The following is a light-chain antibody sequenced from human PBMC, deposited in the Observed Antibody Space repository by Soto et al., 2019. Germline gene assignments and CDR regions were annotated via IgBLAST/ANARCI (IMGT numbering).Light chain of an antibody. CDR2: SSS. V-gene: IGKV1-39*01. CDR3: QQNYSTPRT. Sequence: DIQITPSPSYTSASVGDRATITSPAIQSITSYLNWYQQKPGKAPKLLIYSSSSLQSGVPSRFSGSGSGTDFTLTISSLQTEDLATYYCQQNYSTPRTFGQGTKVDIK. J-gene: IGKJ1*01. CDR1: QSITSY.